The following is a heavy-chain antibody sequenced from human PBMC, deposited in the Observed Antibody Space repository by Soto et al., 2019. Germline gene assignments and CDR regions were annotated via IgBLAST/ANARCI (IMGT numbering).Heavy chain of an antibody. CDR2: ISGSGGST. V-gene: IGHV3-23*01. CDR1: GATFSSYA. Sequence: GGSLRLSFAASGATFSSYAMSWFCQAPGKGLEWVSAISGSGGSTYYADSVKGRFTISRDNSKNTLYLQMNSLRAEDTAVYYCAKDFPDGGDFWSGRQDYYYYGMDVWGQGTTVTVSS. J-gene: IGHJ6*02. D-gene: IGHD3-3*01. CDR3: AKDFPDGGDFWSGRQDYYYYGMDV.